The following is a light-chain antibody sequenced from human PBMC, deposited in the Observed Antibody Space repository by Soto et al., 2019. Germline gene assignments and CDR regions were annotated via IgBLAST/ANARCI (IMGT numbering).Light chain of an antibody. J-gene: IGKJ2*01. CDR1: QSGSSNY. CDR3: QQYGSSPLMYT. Sequence: EIVLTQSPGTLSLSPGEIATLSCRASQSGSSNYLTWYQQKPGQAPRLLIYDASSRATGIPDRFSGSGSGTDFTLTISRLEPEDFAVYYCQQYGSSPLMYTFGQGTKLAIK. V-gene: IGKV3-20*01. CDR2: DAS.